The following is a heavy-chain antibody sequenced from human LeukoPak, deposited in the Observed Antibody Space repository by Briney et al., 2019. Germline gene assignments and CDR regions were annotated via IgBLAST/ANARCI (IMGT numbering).Heavy chain of an antibody. CDR2: ITSSSSYI. V-gene: IGHV3-21*01. D-gene: IGHD1-26*01. J-gene: IGHJ3*02. Sequence: GGSLRLSCVASGFTFSSYSMNWVRQAPGKGLEWVSSITSSSSYIYYADSVKGRFTISRDNAKNSLYLQMDSLRAEDTAVYYCARDVLPYSGNYSATLGAGAFDIWGQGTMVTVSS. CDR1: GFTFSSYS. CDR3: ARDVLPYSGNYSATLGAGAFDI.